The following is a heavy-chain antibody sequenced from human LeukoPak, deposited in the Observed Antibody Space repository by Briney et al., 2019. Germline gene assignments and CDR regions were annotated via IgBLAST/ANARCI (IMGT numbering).Heavy chain of an antibody. J-gene: IGHJ4*02. CDR1: GFTFSNYA. CDR3: AKRGDYFDY. CDR2: ISGSGDTT. Sequence: GSLRLSCAASGFTFSNYAMSWVRQAPGKGLEWVSTISGSGDTTNYADSVKGRFTISRDNSKNKLYLQMNSLRAEDTAVYYCAKRGDYFDYWGQGTLVTVSS. D-gene: IGHD3-10*01. V-gene: IGHV3-23*01.